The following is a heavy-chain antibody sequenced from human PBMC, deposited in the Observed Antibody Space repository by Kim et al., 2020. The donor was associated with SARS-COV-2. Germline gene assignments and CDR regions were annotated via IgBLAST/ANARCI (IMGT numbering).Heavy chain of an antibody. J-gene: IGHJ4*01. CDR2: ISSSGYNT. V-gene: IGHV3-23*01. D-gene: IGHD3-16*01. Sequence: GGSLRLSCAASGFPFSSYAMTWVRQAPGKGLEWVSGISSSGYNTYYADSVKGRFTISRDNSNITLFLQMNSLRAEDTAVYYCAKGESSPDYWGQGTLVTVSS. CDR3: AKGESSPDY. CDR1: GFPFSSYA.